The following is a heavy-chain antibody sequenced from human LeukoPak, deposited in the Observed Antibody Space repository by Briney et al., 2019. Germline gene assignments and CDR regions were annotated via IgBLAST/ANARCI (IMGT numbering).Heavy chain of an antibody. CDR3: AIALMGYCSSTSCYIPTDPFDY. J-gene: IGHJ4*02. Sequence: GASVKVSCKASGGTFSSYAISWVRQAPGQGLEWMGGIIPIFGTANYAQKFQGRVTITADESTSTAYMELSSLRSEDTAVYYCAIALMGYCSSTSCYIPTDPFDYWGQGTLVTVSS. CDR2: IIPIFGTA. CDR1: GGTFSSYA. D-gene: IGHD2-2*02. V-gene: IGHV1-69*13.